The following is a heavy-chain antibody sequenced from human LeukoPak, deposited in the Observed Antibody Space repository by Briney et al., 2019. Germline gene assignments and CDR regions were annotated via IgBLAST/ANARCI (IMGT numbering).Heavy chain of an antibody. J-gene: IGHJ4*02. CDR2: FYWNDNK. D-gene: IGHD1-14*01. V-gene: IGHV2-5*01. Sequence: SGPTLVKPTQTLTLTCSFSGFSLCTRGVGVGWIRQPPGKALEWLADFYWNDNKRYSPFLKSRLTIAKDTSKNQVVLTMTNVDPVDTAAYFCAHARFLRGPDAYYFDFWGQGTLVTVSS. CDR1: GFSLCTRGVG. CDR3: AHARFLRGPDAYYFDF.